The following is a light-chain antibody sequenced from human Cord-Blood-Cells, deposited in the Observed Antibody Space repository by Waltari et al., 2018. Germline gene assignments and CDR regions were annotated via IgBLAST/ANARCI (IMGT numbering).Light chain of an antibody. J-gene: IGKJ2*01. CDR3: QQYNSYSVYT. Sequence: DIQMTQSPSTLSASVGDRVTITCRASQSISSWLAWYQQKPGKAPKLLIYDASSLESWVPSRFSGSGSGTEFTLTISSLQPDDFATYYCQQYNSYSVYTFGQGTKLEIK. V-gene: IGKV1-5*01. CDR1: QSISSW. CDR2: DAS.